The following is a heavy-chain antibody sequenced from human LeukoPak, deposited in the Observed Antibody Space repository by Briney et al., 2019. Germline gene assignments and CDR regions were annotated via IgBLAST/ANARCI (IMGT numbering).Heavy chain of an antibody. Sequence: ASVKVSCKASGYTFTSYGVSWVRQVPGQGLEWMGWISAYNGNTNYAQKLQGRVTMTTDTSTSTAYMELRSLRSDDTAVYYCARGKVVPAAIGHWFDPWGQGTLVTVSS. CDR1: GYTFTSYG. J-gene: IGHJ5*02. D-gene: IGHD2-2*01. V-gene: IGHV1-18*01. CDR2: ISAYNGNT. CDR3: ARGKVVPAAIGHWFDP.